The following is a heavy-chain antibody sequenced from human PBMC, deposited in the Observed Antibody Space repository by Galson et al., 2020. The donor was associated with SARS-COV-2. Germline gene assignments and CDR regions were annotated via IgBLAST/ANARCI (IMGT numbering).Heavy chain of an antibody. Sequence: GESLKISCAASGFTFSSYGLHWVRQAPGKGLEWVAVIWYDGSNKYYADSVKGRFTISRDKSKNTLYLQMNSLSAEDTAVYYCARDVGLGELFGTGYLGQGTLVTVSS. CDR3: ARDVGLGELFGTGY. CDR1: GFTFSSYG. D-gene: IGHD3-10*01. CDR2: IWYDGSNK. V-gene: IGHV3-33*01. J-gene: IGHJ4*02.